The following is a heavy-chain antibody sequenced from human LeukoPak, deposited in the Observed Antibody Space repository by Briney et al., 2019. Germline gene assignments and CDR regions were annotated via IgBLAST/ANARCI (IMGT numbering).Heavy chain of an antibody. J-gene: IGHJ4*02. Sequence: GSLRVSCAASGFTFSSYGIHWVRQAPGKGLEWVAVIWYDGSNKYYADSVKGRFTISRDNSKNTLYLQMNSLRAEDTAVYYCARDSTPLAGSYFDYWGQGTLVTVSS. CDR2: IWYDGSNK. CDR1: GFTFSSYG. CDR3: ARDSTPLAGSYFDY. D-gene: IGHD6-19*01. V-gene: IGHV3-33*01.